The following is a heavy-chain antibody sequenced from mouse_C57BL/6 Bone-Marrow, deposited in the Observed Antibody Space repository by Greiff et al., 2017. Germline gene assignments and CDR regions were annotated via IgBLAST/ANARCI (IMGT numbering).Heavy chain of an antibody. CDR2: LWSGGST. CDR1: GFSLTCYG. V-gene: IGHV2-2*01. CDR3: ARSTMVTGWFAY. J-gene: IGHJ3*01. D-gene: IGHD2-2*01. Sequence: VQLQQSGPGLVQPSGFSLTCYGVHWVRQSPGKGLEWLGVLWSGGSTDYNAAFISRLSISKDNSKSQVFFKMNSLQADNTAIYYCARSTMVTGWFAYWGQGTLVTVSA.